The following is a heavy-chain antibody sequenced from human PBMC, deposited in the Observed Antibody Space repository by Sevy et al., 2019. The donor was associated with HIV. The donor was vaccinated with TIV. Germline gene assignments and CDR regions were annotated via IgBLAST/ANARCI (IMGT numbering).Heavy chain of an antibody. D-gene: IGHD6-19*01. J-gene: IGHJ4*02. Sequence: SETLSLTCTVSGGSISSYYWSWIRQPPGKGLERIGYIYYSGSTNYNPSLKSRVTISVDTSKNQFSLKLSSVTAADTAVYYCARGGSSGWERGSFDYWGQGTLVTVSS. CDR2: IYYSGST. V-gene: IGHV4-59*01. CDR3: ARGGSSGWERGSFDY. CDR1: GGSISSYY.